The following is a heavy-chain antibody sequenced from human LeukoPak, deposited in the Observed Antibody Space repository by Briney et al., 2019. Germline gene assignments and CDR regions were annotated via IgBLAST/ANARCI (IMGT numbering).Heavy chain of an antibody. V-gene: IGHV3-7*01. D-gene: IGHD3-10*01. CDR2: IKQDGSEK. J-gene: IGHJ4*02. CDR1: GFTFSSYW. Sequence: GGSLRLSCAASGFTFSSYWMSWVRQAPGKGLEWVANIKQDGSEKYYVDSVKGRCTISRDNAKNSLYLQMNSLRAEDTAVYYCARPLDGASKNYFDYWGQGTLVTVSS. CDR3: ARPLDGASKNYFDY.